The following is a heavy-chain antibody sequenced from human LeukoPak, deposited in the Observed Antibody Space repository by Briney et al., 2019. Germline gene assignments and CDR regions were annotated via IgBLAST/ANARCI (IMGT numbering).Heavy chain of an antibody. Sequence: PGGSLRLSCAASGFTFSSYSMNWVRQAPGKGLEWVSSISSSSSYIYYADSVKGRFTISRDNAKNSLYLQMNSLRAEDTAVYYCAREEDRGYSYGLDAFDIWGQGTMVTVSS. J-gene: IGHJ3*02. CDR3: AREEDRGYSYGLDAFDI. CDR1: GFTFSSYS. CDR2: ISSSSSYI. D-gene: IGHD5-18*01. V-gene: IGHV3-21*01.